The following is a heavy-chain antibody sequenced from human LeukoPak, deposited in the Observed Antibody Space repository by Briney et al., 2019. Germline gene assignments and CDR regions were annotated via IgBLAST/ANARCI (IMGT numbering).Heavy chain of an antibody. D-gene: IGHD6-19*01. CDR1: GYTFTIYG. J-gene: IGHJ4*02. Sequence: AAVKVSFKASGYTFTIYGICWVRHGPGPGLGLMGWISTYNGNTNYAQKLQGRVTMTTDTSTSTAYMELRSLRSDDTAVYYCARTLGAVAGTGDYWGQGTLVTVSS. CDR2: ISTYNGNT. CDR3: ARTLGAVAGTGDY. V-gene: IGHV1-18*01.